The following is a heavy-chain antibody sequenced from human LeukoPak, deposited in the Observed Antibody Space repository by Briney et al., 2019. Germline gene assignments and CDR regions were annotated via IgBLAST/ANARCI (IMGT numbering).Heavy chain of an antibody. CDR3: ARDDLEVVVPAAQPYNWFDP. Sequence: ASVNVSCKASGGTFSSYAISWVRQAPGQGLEWMGGIIPIFGTANYAQKFQGRVTITTDESTSTAYMELSSLRSEDTAVYYCARDDLEVVVPAAQPYNWFDPWGQGTLVTVSS. D-gene: IGHD2-2*01. CDR1: GGTFSSYA. J-gene: IGHJ5*02. V-gene: IGHV1-69*05. CDR2: IIPIFGTA.